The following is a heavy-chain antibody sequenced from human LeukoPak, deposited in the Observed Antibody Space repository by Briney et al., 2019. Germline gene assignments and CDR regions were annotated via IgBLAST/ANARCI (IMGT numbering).Heavy chain of an antibody. CDR1: EFTFSNYA. CDR3: AKGKDC. CDR2: IAGSGGST. V-gene: IGHV3-23*01. Sequence: GGSLRLSRVASEFTFSNYAMSWVRQAQRKGLEWVSAIAGSGGSTYYADSVKGRFTISRDNSKNTLYLQMNSLRADDTAVYYCAKGKDCWGQGTLVTVSS. J-gene: IGHJ4*02.